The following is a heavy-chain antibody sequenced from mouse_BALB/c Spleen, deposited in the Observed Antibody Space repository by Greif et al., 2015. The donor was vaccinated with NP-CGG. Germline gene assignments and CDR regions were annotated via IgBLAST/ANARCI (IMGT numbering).Heavy chain of an antibody. D-gene: IGHD4-1*01. CDR2: IYPGSGNT. Sequence: QVQLQQSGPELVKPGASVKISCKASGYTFTDYYINWVKQKPGQGLVWIGWIYPGSGNTKYNEKFKSKATLTVDTSSSTAYMQLSSLTSEDTAVYFCARRTGTEAMDYWGQGTSVTVSS. J-gene: IGHJ4*01. V-gene: IGHV1-84*02. CDR3: ARRTGTEAMDY. CDR1: GYTFTDYY.